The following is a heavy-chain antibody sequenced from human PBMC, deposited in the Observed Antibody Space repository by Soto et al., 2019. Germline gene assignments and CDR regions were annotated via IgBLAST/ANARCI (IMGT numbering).Heavy chain of an antibody. CDR3: ARDSEFMITFGGVIPWFDP. D-gene: IGHD3-16*02. J-gene: IGHJ5*02. V-gene: IGHV1-18*01. CDR1: GYTFTSYG. Sequence: ASVKVSCKASGYTFTSYGISWVRQAPGQGLEWMGWISAYNGNTNYAQKLQGRVTMTTDTSTSTAYMELRSLRSDDTAVYYCARDSEFMITFGGVIPWFDPWGQGTMVTVSS. CDR2: ISAYNGNT.